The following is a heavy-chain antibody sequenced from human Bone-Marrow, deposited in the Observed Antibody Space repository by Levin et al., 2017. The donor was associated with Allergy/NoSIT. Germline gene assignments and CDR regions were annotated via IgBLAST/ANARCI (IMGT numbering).Heavy chain of an antibody. CDR2: ISSSGNT. V-gene: IGHV4-61*01. D-gene: IGHD4-17*01. CDR1: GGSVNSDTYY. J-gene: IGHJ4*02. CDR3: ARDDYSDFTGWV. Sequence: SSETLSLTCTVSGGSVNSDTYYWSWIRQPPGKGLDWIGYISSSGNTYYKPSLMSRVTISIHTSKNQFSLKLTSVTPADTAVYYCARDDYSDFTGWVWGQGSLVTVSS.